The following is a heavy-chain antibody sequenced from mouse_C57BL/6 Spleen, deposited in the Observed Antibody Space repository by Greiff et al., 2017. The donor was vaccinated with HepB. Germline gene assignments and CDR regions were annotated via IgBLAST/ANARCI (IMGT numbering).Heavy chain of an antibody. J-gene: IGHJ1*03. Sequence: EVQLQQSVAELVRPGASVKLSCTASGFNIKNTYMHWVKQRPEQGLEWIGRIDPANGNTKYAPKFQGKATITADTSSNTAYLQLSSLTSEDTAIYYCAKREGHDYGSSYWYFDVWGTGTTVTVSS. CDR3: AKREGHDYGSSYWYFDV. CDR2: IDPANGNT. D-gene: IGHD1-1*01. CDR1: GFNIKNTY. V-gene: IGHV14-3*01.